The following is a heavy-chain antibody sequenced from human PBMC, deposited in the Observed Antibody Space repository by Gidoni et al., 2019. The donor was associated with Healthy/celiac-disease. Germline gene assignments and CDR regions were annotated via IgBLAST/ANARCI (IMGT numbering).Heavy chain of an antibody. D-gene: IGHD3-3*01. CDR2: IYYSGST. Sequence: QVQLQESGPGLVKPSETLSLTCTVSGGSISSYYWSWIRQPPGKGLEWIGYIYYSGSTNYNPSLKSRVTISVDTSKNQFSLKLSSVTAADTAVYYCARHTAYDFWGSSYYYGMDVWGQGTTVTVSS. CDR1: GGSISSYY. V-gene: IGHV4-59*08. J-gene: IGHJ6*02. CDR3: ARHTAYDFWGSSYYYGMDV.